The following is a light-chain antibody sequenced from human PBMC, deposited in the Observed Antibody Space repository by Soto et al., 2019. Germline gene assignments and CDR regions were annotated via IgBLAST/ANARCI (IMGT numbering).Light chain of an antibody. V-gene: IGKV3-20*01. CDR2: AS. CDR3: QHYGTSAL. Sequence: EIVLTQSPGTLSLSPGERATLSCRASQSVSDSYLAWYQQKPGQAPRLLIYASSRATGIPDRFSGSGSGTDFTLTISRLEPEGFAVYYCQHYGTSALFGPGTKVDIK. J-gene: IGKJ3*01. CDR1: QSVSDSY.